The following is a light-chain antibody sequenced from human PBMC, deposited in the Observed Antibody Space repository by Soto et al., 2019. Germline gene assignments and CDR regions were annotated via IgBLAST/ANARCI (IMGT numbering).Light chain of an antibody. J-gene: IGKJ3*01. CDR2: AAS. V-gene: IGKV1-27*01. CDR1: QDIRNF. CDR3: QKYSSVPV. Sequence: DIKMTQSPTSLSASVGDRVTITCRASQDIRNFVAWYKQKPGKAPKLLIYAASTLQSGVPSRFSGSGSGTDFTLTINSLQPEDVATYSCQKYSSVPVFGPGTKVEIK.